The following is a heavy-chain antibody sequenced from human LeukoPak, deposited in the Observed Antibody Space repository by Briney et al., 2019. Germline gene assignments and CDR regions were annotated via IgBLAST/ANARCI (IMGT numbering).Heavy chain of an antibody. V-gene: IGHV3-30*03. Sequence: GGSLRLSCAASGFIFSNYGFHWVRQAPGKGLEWVAAILYDGSNKYYADSVKGRFTISRDNSKNTLYLQMNSLRAEDTAVYYCASPYCSGGSCYNYAFDIWGQGTMVTVSS. D-gene: IGHD2-15*01. CDR1: GFIFSNYG. CDR3: ASPYCSGGSCYNYAFDI. J-gene: IGHJ3*02. CDR2: ILYDGSNK.